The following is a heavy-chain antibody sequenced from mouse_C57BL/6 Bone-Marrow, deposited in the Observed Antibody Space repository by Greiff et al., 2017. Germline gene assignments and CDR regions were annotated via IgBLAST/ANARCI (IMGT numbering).Heavy chain of an antibody. CDR2: IDPSDSET. Sequence: VQLQQPGAELVRPGSSVKLSCKASGYTFTSYWMHWVKQRPIQGLEWIGNIDPSDSETHYNQKFKDKATLTVDKSSSTAYMQLSSLTSEDSAVYYCARDYGSSFYAMGYWGQGTSVTVSS. CDR3: ARDYGSSFYAMGY. D-gene: IGHD1-1*01. CDR1: GYTFTSYW. V-gene: IGHV1-52*01. J-gene: IGHJ4*01.